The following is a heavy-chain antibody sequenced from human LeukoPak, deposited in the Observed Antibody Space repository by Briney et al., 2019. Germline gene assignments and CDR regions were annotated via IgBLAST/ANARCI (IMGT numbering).Heavy chain of an antibody. Sequence: SETLSLTCAVYGGSFSGYYWSWIRQPPGKGLEGIGEINHSGSTNYNPSLTSRVTISVDTSKNQFSLKLSSVTAADTAVYYCARGHAYCSGGSCLPRVGWFDPWGQGTLVTVSS. J-gene: IGHJ5*02. D-gene: IGHD2-15*01. V-gene: IGHV4-34*01. CDR1: GGSFSGYY. CDR3: ARGHAYCSGGSCLPRVGWFDP. CDR2: INHSGST.